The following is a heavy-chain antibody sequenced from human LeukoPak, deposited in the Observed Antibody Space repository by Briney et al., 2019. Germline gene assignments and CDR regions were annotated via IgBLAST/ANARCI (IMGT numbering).Heavy chain of an antibody. CDR1: GGSISSYY. Sequence: PSETLSLTCTVSGGSISSYYWTWIRQPPGKGLEWIGYISYSGSTNYNPSLKSRVTISLDTSKSQFSLKLSSVTAADTAVYYCARHWGPNLYYFDYWGQGTLVTASS. D-gene: IGHD7-27*01. CDR2: ISYSGST. CDR3: ARHWGPNLYYFDY. J-gene: IGHJ4*02. V-gene: IGHV4-59*08.